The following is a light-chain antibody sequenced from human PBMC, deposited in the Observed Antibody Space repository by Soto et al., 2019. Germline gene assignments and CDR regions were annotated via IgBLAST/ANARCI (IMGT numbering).Light chain of an antibody. Sequence: QSVLTQPPSASGAPGQRVTISCSGSTSNIGTETVNWYQQLPGTAPKLLIYGNTQRPSGVPGRFSGSKSATSASLAISGLQSEDEADYYCCSYAGSSTLVVFGGGTKLTVL. CDR3: CSYAGSSTLVV. CDR1: TSNIGTET. V-gene: IGLV1-44*01. J-gene: IGLJ2*01. CDR2: GNT.